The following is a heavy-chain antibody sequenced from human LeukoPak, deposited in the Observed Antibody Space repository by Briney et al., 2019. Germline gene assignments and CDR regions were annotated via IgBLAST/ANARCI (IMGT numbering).Heavy chain of an antibody. CDR3: AKVVYYGSGSLGGFDY. V-gene: IGHV3-30*18. J-gene: IGHJ4*02. Sequence: GGSLRLSCAASGSTFSSYGMHWVRQAPGKGLEWVAVISYDGSNKYYADSVKGRFTISRDNSKNTLYLQMNSLRAEDTAVYYCAKVVYYGSGSLGGFDYWGQGTLVTVSS. CDR2: ISYDGSNK. CDR1: GSTFSSYG. D-gene: IGHD3-10*01.